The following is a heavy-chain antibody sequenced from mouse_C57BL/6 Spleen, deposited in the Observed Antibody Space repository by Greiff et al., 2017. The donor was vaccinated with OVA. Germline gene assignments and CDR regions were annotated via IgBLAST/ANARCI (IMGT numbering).Heavy chain of an antibody. CDR2: INPGSGGT. Sequence: VQLQQSGAELVRPGTSVKVSCKASGYAFTNYLIEWVKQRPGQGLEWIGVINPGSGGTNYNEKFKGKATLTADKSSSTAYMQLSSLTSEDSAVYYCTREGHYYGSSSWYFDVWGTGTTVTVSS. D-gene: IGHD1-1*01. CDR1: GYAFTNYL. CDR3: TREGHYYGSSSWYFDV. J-gene: IGHJ1*03. V-gene: IGHV1-54*01.